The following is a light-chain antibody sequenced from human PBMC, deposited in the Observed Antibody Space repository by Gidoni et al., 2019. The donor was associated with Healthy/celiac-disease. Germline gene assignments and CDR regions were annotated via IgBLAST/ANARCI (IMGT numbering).Light chain of an antibody. J-gene: IGLJ3*02. CDR3: SSYTSSITRV. CDR1: SSDVGGYNY. V-gene: IGLV2-14*03. Sequence: QSALTQPASVSGSPGQSITISCTGTSSDVGGYNYVSWYQQHPGKAPKLIIYDVSNRPSGVSYRFSGSKSGNTASLTISGLQAEDEAEYYCSSYTSSITRVFGGGTKLTVL. CDR2: DVS.